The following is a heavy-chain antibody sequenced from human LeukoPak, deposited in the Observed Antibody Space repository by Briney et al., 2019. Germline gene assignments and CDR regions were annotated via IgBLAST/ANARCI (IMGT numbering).Heavy chain of an antibody. J-gene: IGHJ4*02. CDR3: ARLGTTGNDY. CDR2: IYYSGST. V-gene: IGHV4-59*01. CDR1: LGSISSYY. D-gene: IGHD2/OR15-2a*01. Sequence: PSETLSLTPTVSLGSISSYYWSWIRHPPGKGLEWIGYIYYSGSTNYNPSLKSRVTISVDTSKNQFSLKLSSMSAADTAVYYCARLGTTGNDYWGQGTLVTVSS.